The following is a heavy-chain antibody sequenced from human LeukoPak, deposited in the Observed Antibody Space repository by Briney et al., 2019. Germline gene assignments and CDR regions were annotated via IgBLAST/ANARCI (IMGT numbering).Heavy chain of an antibody. D-gene: IGHD6-13*01. CDR2: ISSSSSYI. Sequence: GGSLRLSFAASGFTFSSYSMNWVRQAPGKGLEWVSSISSSSSYIYYADSVKGRFTISRDNAKNSLYLQMNSLRAEDTAVYYCARYSSSYYYYMDVWGKGTTVTVSS. J-gene: IGHJ6*03. CDR3: ARYSSSYYYYMDV. CDR1: GFTFSSYS. V-gene: IGHV3-21*01.